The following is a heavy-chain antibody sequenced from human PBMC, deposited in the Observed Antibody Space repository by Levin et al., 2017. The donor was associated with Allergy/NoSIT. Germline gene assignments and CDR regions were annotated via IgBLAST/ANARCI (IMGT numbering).Heavy chain of an antibody. V-gene: IGHV3-30*02. CDR2: ITPDGSYI. J-gene: IGHJ6*03. Sequence: GGSLRLSCVASGFTFSKYGIYWVRQAPGKGLEWVAIITPDGSYISYADSVKGRFTVSRDNSKNTLYLEMNSLRLEDTDVYYCVKGGNMDGWGKGTTVTVSS. CDR1: GFTFSKYG. CDR3: VKGGNMDG.